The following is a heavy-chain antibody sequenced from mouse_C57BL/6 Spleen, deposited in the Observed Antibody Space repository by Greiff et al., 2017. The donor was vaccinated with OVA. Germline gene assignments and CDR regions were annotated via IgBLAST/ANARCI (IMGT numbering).Heavy chain of an antibody. V-gene: IGHV1-85*01. D-gene: IGHD2-4*01. CDR1: GYTFTSYD. CDR3: ARDDYEDHYAMDY. CDR2: IYPRDGST. Sequence: VQLQQSGPELVKPGASVKLSCKASGYTFTSYDINWVKQRPGQGLEWIGWIYPRDGSTKYNEKFKGKATLTVDTSSSTAYMELHSLTSEDSAVYFCARDDYEDHYAMDYWGQGTSVTVSS. J-gene: IGHJ4*01.